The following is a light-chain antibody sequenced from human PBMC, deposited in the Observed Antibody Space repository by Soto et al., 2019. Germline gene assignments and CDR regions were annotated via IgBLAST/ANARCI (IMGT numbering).Light chain of an antibody. CDR1: SRDVGGYNY. CDR2: EVS. CDR3: SSYTSRSTSYV. Sequence: QSALPQPASVSGSPGQSITISCTGTSRDVGGYNYVSWYQQHPGKAPKLMMYEVSNRPSVVSNRFSGAKSGNTASLTISGLQAEDEADYNCSSYTSRSTSYVLGPGTKLTVL. V-gene: IGLV2-14*01. J-gene: IGLJ1*01.